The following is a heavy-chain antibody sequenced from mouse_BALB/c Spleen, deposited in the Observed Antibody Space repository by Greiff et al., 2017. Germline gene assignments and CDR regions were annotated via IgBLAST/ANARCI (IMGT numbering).Heavy chain of an antibody. V-gene: IGHV1-80*01. J-gene: IGHJ4*01. Sequence: QVQLQQSGAELVRPGSSVKISCKASGYAFSSYWMNWVKQRPGQGLEWIGQIYPGDGDTNYNGKFKGKATLTADKSSSTAYMQLSSLTSEDSAVYFCAREGGFRMDYWGQGTSVTVSS. CDR1: GYAFSSYW. CDR3: AREGGFRMDY. CDR2: IYPGDGDT.